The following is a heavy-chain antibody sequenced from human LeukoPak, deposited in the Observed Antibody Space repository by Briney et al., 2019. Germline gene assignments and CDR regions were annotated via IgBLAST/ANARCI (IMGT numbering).Heavy chain of an antibody. D-gene: IGHD1-7*01. V-gene: IGHV4-31*03. CDR2: IFSSGST. CDR3: AREAWAGTTSGWFDP. CDR1: SGSVSSGAYY. Sequence: PSQTLSLTCTVSSGSVSSGAYYWSWIRQFPGKGLEWIGYIFSSGSTSYNPSLRSRVTVSFDTTKNQFSLNLISVSAADTAVYFCAREAWAGTTSGWFDPWGQGILVTVSS. J-gene: IGHJ5*02.